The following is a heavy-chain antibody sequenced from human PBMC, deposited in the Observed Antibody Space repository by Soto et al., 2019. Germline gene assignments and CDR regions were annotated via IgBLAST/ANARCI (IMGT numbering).Heavy chain of an antibody. D-gene: IGHD4-17*01. Sequence: GASVKVSCKVSGYTLTELSMHWVRQAPGKGLERMGGFDPEDGETIYAQKFQGRVTMTEDTSTDTAYMELSSLRSEDTAVYYCATQVVGDYPDPFDYWGQGTLVTVSS. CDR2: FDPEDGET. CDR3: ATQVVGDYPDPFDY. J-gene: IGHJ4*02. CDR1: GYTLTELS. V-gene: IGHV1-24*01.